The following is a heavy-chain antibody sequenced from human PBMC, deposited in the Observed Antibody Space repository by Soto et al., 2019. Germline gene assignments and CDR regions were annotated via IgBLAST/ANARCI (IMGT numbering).Heavy chain of an antibody. V-gene: IGHV3-13*01. CDR1: GFTFSSYD. CDR3: ARSGRYDFWNGYPPHLDV. D-gene: IGHD3-3*01. Sequence: EVQLVESGGGLVQPGGSLRLSCAASGFTFSSYDMHWVRQSTGKGLEWVSAIGTAGDTYYPGSVKGRFTISRENAKNSLYLQMNSLRAEDTAVYYCARSGRYDFWNGYPPHLDVWGQGTTVTVSS. J-gene: IGHJ6*02. CDR2: IGTAGDT.